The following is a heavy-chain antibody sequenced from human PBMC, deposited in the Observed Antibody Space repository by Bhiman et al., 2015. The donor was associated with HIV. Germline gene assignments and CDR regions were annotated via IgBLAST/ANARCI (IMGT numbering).Heavy chain of an antibody. V-gene: IGHV3-9*01. CDR2: ISWNSGTL. CDR3: AKDSRMIVVVHGAFDI. Sequence: EVQLVESGGGLVQPGGSLRLSCGASGFSFSSYWMGWVRQAPGKGLEWVSGISWNSGTLGYADSVKGRFTISRDNAKNSLDLQMNSLRAEDTALYYCAKDSRMIVVVHGAFDIWGQGTMVTVSS. CDR1: GFSFSSYW. D-gene: IGHD3-22*01. J-gene: IGHJ3*02.